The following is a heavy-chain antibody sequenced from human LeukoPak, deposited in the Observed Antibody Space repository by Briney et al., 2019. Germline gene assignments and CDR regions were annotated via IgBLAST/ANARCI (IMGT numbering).Heavy chain of an antibody. J-gene: IGHJ4*02. CDR1: GFTFSSYA. V-gene: IGHV3-30-3*01. CDR3: AREVGGWYMRYYFDY. D-gene: IGHD6-19*01. Sequence: PGRSLRLSCAASGFTFSSYAMHWVRQAPGKGLEWVAVISYDGSNKYYADSVKGRFTISRDNSKSTLYLQMNSLRAEDTAVYYCAREVGGWYMRYYFDYWGQGTLVTVSS. CDR2: ISYDGSNK.